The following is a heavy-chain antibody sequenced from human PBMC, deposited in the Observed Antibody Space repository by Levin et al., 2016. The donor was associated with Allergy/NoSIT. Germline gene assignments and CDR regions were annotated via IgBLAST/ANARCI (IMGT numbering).Heavy chain of an antibody. D-gene: IGHD3-22*01. CDR2: INHSGST. CDR3: ARLYDSSPFYYFDY. Sequence: RQAPGKGLEWIGEINHSGSTNYNPSLKSRVTISVDTSKNQFSLKLSSVTAADTAVYYCARLYDSSPFYYFDYWGQGTLVTVSS. J-gene: IGHJ4*02. V-gene: IGHV4-34*01.